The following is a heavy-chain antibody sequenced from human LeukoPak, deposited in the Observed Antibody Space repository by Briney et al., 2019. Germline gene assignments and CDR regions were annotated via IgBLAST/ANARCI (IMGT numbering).Heavy chain of an antibody. Sequence: GESLKISCKGSGYSFASYWLAWVRQMPGKGLEWMGIIYPGDSDTRYSPSFQGQVTISADKSISTAYLQWSSLKASDTAMYYCARSNSGWYFDYWGQGTLVTVSS. D-gene: IGHD6-19*01. CDR1: GYSFASYW. V-gene: IGHV5-51*01. CDR2: IYPGDSDT. CDR3: ARSNSGWYFDY. J-gene: IGHJ4*02.